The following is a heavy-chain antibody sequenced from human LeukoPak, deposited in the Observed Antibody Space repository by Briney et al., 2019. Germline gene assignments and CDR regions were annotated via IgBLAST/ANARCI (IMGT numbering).Heavy chain of an antibody. Sequence: SETLSLICAVYGGSLRGYYWSWIRQPPGEGLEWSGEINHTGSPNYNAPLKSRHTISVDTSKNQFPLTLSSESSADTHVFFCARKTYYDFWSGYYTPPQNNWFDPWGQGTLVTVSS. V-gene: IGHV4-34*01. J-gene: IGHJ5*02. CDR3: ARKTYYDFWSGYYTPPQNNWFDP. CDR2: INHTGSP. D-gene: IGHD3-3*01. CDR1: GGSLRGYY.